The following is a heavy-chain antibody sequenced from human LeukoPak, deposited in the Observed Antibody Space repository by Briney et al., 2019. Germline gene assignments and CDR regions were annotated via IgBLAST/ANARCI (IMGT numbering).Heavy chain of an antibody. D-gene: IGHD3-3*01. V-gene: IGHV5-10-1*01. Sequence: GESLRISCKGSGYSFTNYWISWVRQTPGKGLEWMGKIDPSDSHTNSGPSFQGHVTISADKSISTAYLQWSSLKASDTAMYYCARHDPNARLKLDYWGQGTLVTVSS. CDR2: IDPSDSHT. CDR1: GYSFTNYW. J-gene: IGHJ4*02. CDR3: ARHDPNARLKLDY.